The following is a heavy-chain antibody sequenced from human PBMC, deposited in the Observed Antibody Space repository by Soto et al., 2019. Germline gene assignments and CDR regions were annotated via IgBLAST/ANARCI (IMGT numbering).Heavy chain of an antibody. J-gene: IGHJ4*02. V-gene: IGHV3-74*01. CDR2: LNSDGTYA. Sequence: GGSLRLSCAAYGFNFSVYWMHWVRQAPGKGLVWVARLNSDGTYASSADSVKGRLTISRDNAKNTLYLQLNSLRAEDTAVYYCARGGAYGDYRSDFWGQGTLVTVSS. CDR3: ARGGAYGDYRSDF. CDR1: GFNFSVYW. D-gene: IGHD4-17*01.